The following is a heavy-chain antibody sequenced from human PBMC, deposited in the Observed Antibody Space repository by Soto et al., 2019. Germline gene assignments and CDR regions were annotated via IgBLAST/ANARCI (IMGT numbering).Heavy chain of an antibody. D-gene: IGHD3-10*01. CDR1: DGAISSYY. J-gene: IGHJ5*02. Sequence: SETLSLTCTVSDGAISSYYWSWIRQPPGKGLEWIGHIYYSGSTNYNPSLKSRVTISVDTSKNQFSLKLSSVTAADTAVYYCAREGASLWFGELSWFHPRGRGTVVTVCS. CDR2: IYYSGST. V-gene: IGHV4-59*01. CDR3: AREGASLWFGELSWFHP.